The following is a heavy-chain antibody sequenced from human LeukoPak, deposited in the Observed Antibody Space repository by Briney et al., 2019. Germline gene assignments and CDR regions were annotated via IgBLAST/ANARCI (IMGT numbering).Heavy chain of an antibody. CDR1: GFTFSSYA. CDR2: ISSTGSYT. Sequence: GGSLRLSCAASGFTFSSYAMHWVRQAPGKGLEYVSGISSTGSYTYYATSVKGRFTIFRDNSKNKMSLQMGSLRPEDMGLYYCVRDYRWGQGTLVTVSS. CDR3: VRDYR. V-gene: IGHV3-64*01. D-gene: IGHD3-16*02. J-gene: IGHJ4*02.